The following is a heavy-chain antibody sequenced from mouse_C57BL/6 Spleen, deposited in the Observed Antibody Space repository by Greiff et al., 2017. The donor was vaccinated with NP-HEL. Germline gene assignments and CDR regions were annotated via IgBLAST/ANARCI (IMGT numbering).Heavy chain of an antibody. Sequence: DVKLVESGGGLVQPGGSLSLSCAASGFTFTDYYMSWVRQPPGQALEWLGFIRNKANGYTTEYSASVKDRFTISRDNSQSILYLQMNALGAEGSATYYCARSGPAQAWFAYWGQGTLVTVSA. CDR1: GFTFTDYY. CDR3: ARSGPAQAWFAY. J-gene: IGHJ3*01. D-gene: IGHD3-2*02. V-gene: IGHV7-3*01. CDR2: IRNKANGYTT.